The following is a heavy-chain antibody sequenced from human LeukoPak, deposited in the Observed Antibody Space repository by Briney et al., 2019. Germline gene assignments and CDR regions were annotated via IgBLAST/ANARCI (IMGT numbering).Heavy chain of an antibody. V-gene: IGHV3-21*06. D-gene: IGHD1-14*01. CDR1: GLTFSTSG. CDR2: IGPTGSDR. CDR3: ATETNGRHYDY. J-gene: IGHJ4*02. Sequence: GGSLRLSCTASGLTFSTSGFNWVRQAPGKGLEWVASIGPTGSDRYHADSIKGRFTISRDKDNNFMYMQMNSLRAEDTAVYYCATETNGRHYDYWGQGTLLTVSS.